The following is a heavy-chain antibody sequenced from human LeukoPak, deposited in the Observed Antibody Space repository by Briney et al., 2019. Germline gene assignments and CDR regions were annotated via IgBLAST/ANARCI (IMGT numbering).Heavy chain of an antibody. D-gene: IGHD2-15*01. V-gene: IGHV1-18*01. CDR2: INTNNGNT. Sequence: ASVKVSCKASGGTFSSYAISWVRQAPGQGLEWMGWINTNNGNTNYAQKVQGRVTLTTDTSTSTAYMELRSLRSDDTAVYYCARDGVAVTDPADYWGQGTLVTVSS. CDR1: GGTFSSYA. CDR3: ARDGVAVTDPADY. J-gene: IGHJ4*02.